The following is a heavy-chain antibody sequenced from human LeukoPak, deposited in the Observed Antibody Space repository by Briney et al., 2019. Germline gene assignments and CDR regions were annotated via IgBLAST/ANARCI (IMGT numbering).Heavy chain of an antibody. J-gene: IGHJ4*02. CDR1: GFTFSGSA. Sequence: GGSLRLSCAASGFTFSGSAMHWVRQASGKGLEWVGRIRSKANSYATAYAASVKGRFTISRDDSRNTAYLQMNSLKTEDTAVYYCTRPPSRPYCSSTSCYSDDYWGQGTLVTVSS. V-gene: IGHV3-73*01. CDR3: TRPPSRPYCSSTSCYSDDY. D-gene: IGHD2-2*01. CDR2: IRSKANSYAT.